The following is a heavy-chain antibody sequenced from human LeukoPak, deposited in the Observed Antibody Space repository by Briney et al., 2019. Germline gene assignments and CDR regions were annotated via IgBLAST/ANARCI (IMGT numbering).Heavy chain of an antibody. D-gene: IGHD4-17*01. CDR3: ARDGRDGDYLY. CDR1: GFTFSDYY. J-gene: IGHJ4*02. V-gene: IGHV3-11*01. CDR2: ISSSGSTI. Sequence: GGSLRLSCAASGFTFSDYYMSWIRQAPGKGLEWVSYISSSGSTIYYADSVQGRFTISRDNAKNSLYLQMNSLRAEDTAGYYCARDGRDGDYLYWGQGTLVTVSS.